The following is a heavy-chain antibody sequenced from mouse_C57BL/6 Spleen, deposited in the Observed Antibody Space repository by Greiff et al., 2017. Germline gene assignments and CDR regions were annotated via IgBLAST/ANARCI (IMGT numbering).Heavy chain of an antibody. V-gene: IGHV5-9*01. CDR3: ARHDYDGYWDY. J-gene: IGHJ2*01. D-gene: IGHD2-3*01. CDR1: GFTFSSYT. CDR2: ISGGGGNT. Sequence: EVKLMESGGGLVKPGGSLKLSCAASGFTFSSYTMSWVRQTPEKRLEWVATISGGGGNTYYPDSVKGRFTISRDNAKNTLYLQMSSLRSEDTALYYCARHDYDGYWDYWGQGTTLTVSS.